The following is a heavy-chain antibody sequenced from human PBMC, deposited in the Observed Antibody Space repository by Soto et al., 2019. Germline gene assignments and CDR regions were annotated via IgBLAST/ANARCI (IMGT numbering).Heavy chain of an antibody. D-gene: IGHD3-3*01. CDR1: GFTFSSYA. CDR3: AKSLTRSRLSGVVTENYFDY. CDR2: ISGSGGST. Sequence: PGGSLRLSCAASGFTFSSYAMSWVRQAPGKGLEWVSAISGSGGSTYYADSVKGRFTISRDNSKNTLYLQMNSLRAEDTAVYYCAKSLTRSRLSGVVTENYFDYWGQGTLVTVAS. V-gene: IGHV3-23*01. J-gene: IGHJ4*02.